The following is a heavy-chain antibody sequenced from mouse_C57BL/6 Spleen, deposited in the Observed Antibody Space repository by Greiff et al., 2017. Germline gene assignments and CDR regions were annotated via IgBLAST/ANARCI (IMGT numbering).Heavy chain of an antibody. V-gene: IGHV1-69*01. CDR1: GYTFTSYW. J-gene: IGHJ2*01. CDR3: ARGGGMDDY. D-gene: IGHD2-10*02. Sequence: QVQLKQPGAELVMPGASVKLSCKASGYTFTSYWMHWVKQRPGQGLEWIGEIDPSDSYTNYNQKFKSKSTLTVDKSSSTAYMQLSSLTSEDSAVYYCARGGGMDDYWGQGTTLTVSS. CDR2: IDPSDSYT.